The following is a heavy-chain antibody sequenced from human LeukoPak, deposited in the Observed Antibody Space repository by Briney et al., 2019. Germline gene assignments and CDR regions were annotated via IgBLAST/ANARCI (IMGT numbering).Heavy chain of an antibody. J-gene: IGHJ4*02. CDR2: INPNSGDT. V-gene: IGHV1-2*02. CDR1: GYTFTGYY. D-gene: IGHD6-13*01. Sequence: ASVKVSCKASGYTFTGYYMHWVRQAPGQGLEWMGWINPNSGDTNYAQKFQGRVTMTRDTSISTAYMELSRLRSDDTAVYYCARERIAAAGTTADYWGQGTLVTVSS. CDR3: ARERIAAAGTTADY.